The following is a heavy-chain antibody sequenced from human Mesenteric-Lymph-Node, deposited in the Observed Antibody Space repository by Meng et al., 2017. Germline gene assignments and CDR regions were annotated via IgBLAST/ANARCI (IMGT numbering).Heavy chain of an antibody. Sequence: LRLSCTVSGGSISSGSYYWSWIRQPAGKGLEWIGRIYTSGSTNYNPSLKSRVTISVDTSKNQFSLKLSSVTAADTAVYYCARVYTFGFSGIDYYYGMDVWGQGTTVTVSS. V-gene: IGHV4-61*02. CDR2: IYTSGST. CDR1: GGSISSGSYY. CDR3: ARVYTFGFSGIDYYYGMDV. J-gene: IGHJ6*02. D-gene: IGHD3-16*01.